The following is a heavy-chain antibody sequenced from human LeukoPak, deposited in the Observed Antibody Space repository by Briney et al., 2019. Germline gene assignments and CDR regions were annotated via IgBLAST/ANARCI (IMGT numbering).Heavy chain of an antibody. D-gene: IGHD6-13*01. V-gene: IGHV3-30*18. CDR2: ISYDGSNK. CDR1: GFTFSSYG. Sequence: RSLRLSCAASGFTFSSYGMHWVRQAPGKGLEWVAVISYDGSNKYYADSVKGRFTISRDNSKNTLYLQMNSLRAEDTAVYYCAKDYSVSRTQQQLVRWETPDYWGQGTLVTVSS. CDR3: AKDYSVSRTQQQLVRWETPDY. J-gene: IGHJ4*02.